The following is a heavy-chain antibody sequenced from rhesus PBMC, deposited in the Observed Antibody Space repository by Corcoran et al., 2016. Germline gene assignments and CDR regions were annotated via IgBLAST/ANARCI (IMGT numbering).Heavy chain of an antibody. D-gene: IGHD6-31*01. Sequence: QVQLVQSGAEVQKPGPSVKLPCKACGYPFTSSSVNWGRRAHGQGLGWMGWINPTNGNTSYAQKFQGRVTMTRDTSTSTAYMELSSLRSEDTAVYYCARRLAYFDYWGQGVLVTVSS. CDR2: INPTNGNT. V-gene: IGHV1-200*01. CDR1: GYPFTSSS. CDR3: ARRLAYFDY. J-gene: IGHJ4*01.